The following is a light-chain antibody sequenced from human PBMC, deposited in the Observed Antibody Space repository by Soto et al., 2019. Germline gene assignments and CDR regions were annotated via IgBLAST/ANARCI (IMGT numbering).Light chain of an antibody. CDR2: KAS. Sequence: DIQMTQSPSTLSASVGDRVTITCRASQSISSWLAWYQQKPGKAPKLLIYKASSLESGVPSRFRGSGSRTEFTPTTSSLQPDDFATYYCQQDNSYPTFGQGTKVEIK. CDR1: QSISSW. CDR3: QQDNSYPT. V-gene: IGKV1-5*03. J-gene: IGKJ1*01.